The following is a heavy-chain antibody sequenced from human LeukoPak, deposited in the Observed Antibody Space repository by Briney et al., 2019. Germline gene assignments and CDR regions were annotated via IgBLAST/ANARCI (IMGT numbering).Heavy chain of an antibody. CDR3: ARDFSTVVATRYYYMDV. D-gene: IGHD4-23*01. J-gene: IGHJ6*03. CDR2: ISSSSSYI. V-gene: IGHV3-21*01. Sequence: GGSLRLSCAASGFTFSSYSMNWVRQAPGKGLEWVSSISSSSSYIYYADSVKGRFTISRDNAKNSLYLQMNSLRAEDTAVYYCARDFSTVVATRYYYMDVWGKGTTVTISS. CDR1: GFTFSSYS.